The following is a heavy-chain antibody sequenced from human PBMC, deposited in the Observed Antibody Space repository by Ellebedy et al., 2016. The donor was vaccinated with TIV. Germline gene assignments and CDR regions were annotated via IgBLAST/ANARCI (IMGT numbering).Heavy chain of an antibody. Sequence: PSETLSLTCTVSGGSISSSTYHWDWVRQAPGEGLERIGRARDKANSYTTEYAACVKGRFIISRDDSKNSLYLQMNSLKTEDMAVYYCARTSRWNYPFELWGQGTMVTVSS. D-gene: IGHD1-7*01. CDR1: GGSISSSTYH. V-gene: IGHV3-72*01. J-gene: IGHJ3*01. CDR3: ARTSRWNYPFEL. CDR2: ARDKANSYTT.